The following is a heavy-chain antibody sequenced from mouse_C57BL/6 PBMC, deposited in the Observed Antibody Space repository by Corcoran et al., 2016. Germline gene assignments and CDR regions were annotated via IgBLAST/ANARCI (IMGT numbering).Heavy chain of an antibody. CDR1: GYTFTDYY. V-gene: IGHV1-26*01. J-gene: IGHJ2*01. Sequence: EVQLQQSGPELVKPGASVKISCKASGYTFTDYYMHWVKQSHGKSLEWIGDINPNNGGTSYNQKFKGKATLTVDKSSSTAYMELRSLTSEDSAVYYCARRSSGYLWYFDYWGQGTTLTVSS. CDR2: INPNNGGT. D-gene: IGHD3-2*02. CDR3: ARRSSGYLWYFDY.